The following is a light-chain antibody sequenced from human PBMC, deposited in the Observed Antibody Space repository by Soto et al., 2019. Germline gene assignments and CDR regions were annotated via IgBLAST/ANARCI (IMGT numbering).Light chain of an antibody. V-gene: IGKV1-9*01. CDR2: AAS. CDR1: QVISTS. CDR3: QQLFDSPIT. Sequence: DIQITQYPSTLSSSFGDNFTLTCRASQVISTSLAWYQVKPGKAPKLLIYAASTLESGVPSRFSATVSGTEFSLTITSLQPEDFATYYCQQLFDSPITFGQGKRL. J-gene: IGKJ5*01.